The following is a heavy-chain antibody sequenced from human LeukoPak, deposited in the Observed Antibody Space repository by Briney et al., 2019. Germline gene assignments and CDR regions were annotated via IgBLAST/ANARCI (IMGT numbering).Heavy chain of an antibody. Sequence: GGSLRLSCAASGFTFSSYAMSWVRQAPGKGLEWVSAISGSGGSTYYADSVKGRFAISRDKSKNTLYLQMNSLRAEDTAVYYCAKAAGYSSSWYSGGAFDIWGQGTMVTVSS. CDR2: ISGSGGST. D-gene: IGHD6-13*01. CDR3: AKAAGYSSSWYSGGAFDI. J-gene: IGHJ3*02. CDR1: GFTFSSYA. V-gene: IGHV3-23*01.